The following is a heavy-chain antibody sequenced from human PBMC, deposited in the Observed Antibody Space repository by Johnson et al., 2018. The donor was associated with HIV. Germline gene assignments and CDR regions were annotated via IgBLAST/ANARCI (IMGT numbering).Heavy chain of an antibody. D-gene: IGHD3-10*01. CDR2: ISSNGGST. CDR1: GFTFSDYY. J-gene: IGHJ3*02. V-gene: IGHV3-64*01. Sequence: VQLVESGGGLVQPGGSLRLSCAASGFTFSDYYMSWIRQAPGKGLEWVSYISSNGGSTYYANSVKGRFTISRDNSKNTLYLQMGSLRAEDMAVYYCARNRGDSPPDAFDIWGQGTMVTVSS. CDR3: ARNRGDSPPDAFDI.